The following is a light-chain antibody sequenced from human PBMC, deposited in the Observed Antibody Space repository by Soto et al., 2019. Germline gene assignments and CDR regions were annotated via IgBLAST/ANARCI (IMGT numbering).Light chain of an antibody. CDR3: QQRSNWPPIT. Sequence: EIALTQSPPTLSLSLGESAALSSKASQSVHNFLAWYQQKPGQAPRLLIYGASTRAAGVPARFSGSGSGTDFTLTISSLEPEDFAVYYCQQRSNWPPITFGQGTRLEIK. CDR2: GAS. J-gene: IGKJ5*01. CDR1: QSVHNF. V-gene: IGKV3-11*01.